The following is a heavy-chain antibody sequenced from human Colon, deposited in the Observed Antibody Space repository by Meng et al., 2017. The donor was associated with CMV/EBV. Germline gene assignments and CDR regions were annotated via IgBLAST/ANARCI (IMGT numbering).Heavy chain of an antibody. CDR3: ARGKSISDGAQVFDY. J-gene: IGHJ4*02. CDR2: IDPSGGGT. D-gene: IGHD4/OR15-4a*01. V-gene: IGHV1-46*01. CDR1: GNTFTSNY. Sequence: ASVKVSCKASGNTFTSNYMHWVQQAPGQGLEWMGTIDPSGGGTSYAQKFQGRVTMTRDTSTRTLYMELISLRSEDTAVYYCARGKSISDGAQVFDYWGQGTLVTVSS.